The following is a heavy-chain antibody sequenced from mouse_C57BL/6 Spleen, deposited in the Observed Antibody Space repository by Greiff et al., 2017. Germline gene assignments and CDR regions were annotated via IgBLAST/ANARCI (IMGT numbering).Heavy chain of an antibody. Sequence: EVKLMESEGGLVQPGSSMKLSCTASGFTFSDYYMAWVRQVPEKGLEWVANINYDGSSTYYLDSLKSRFIISRDNAKNILYLQMSSLKSEDTATYYCAREDGYPRWYFDVWGTGTTVTVSS. D-gene: IGHD2-3*01. CDR1: GFTFSDYY. V-gene: IGHV5-16*01. CDR3: AREDGYPRWYFDV. J-gene: IGHJ1*03. CDR2: INYDGSST.